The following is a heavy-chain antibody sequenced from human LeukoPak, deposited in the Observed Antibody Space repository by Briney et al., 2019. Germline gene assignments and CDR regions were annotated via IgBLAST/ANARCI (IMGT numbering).Heavy chain of an antibody. V-gene: IGHV1-69*13. Sequence: SVKVSCKASGGTFSSYAISWVRQAPGQGLEWMGGIIPIFGTANYAQKFQGRVTITADESTSTAYMELSSLRSEDTAVYYCARDWCGSCPKRKYGMDVWGQGTTVTVSS. J-gene: IGHJ6*02. CDR1: GGTFSSYA. CDR2: IIPIFGTA. CDR3: ARDWCGSCPKRKYGMDV. D-gene: IGHD2-15*01.